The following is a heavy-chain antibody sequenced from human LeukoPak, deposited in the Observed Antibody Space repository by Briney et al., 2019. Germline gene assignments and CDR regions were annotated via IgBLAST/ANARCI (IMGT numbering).Heavy chain of an antibody. CDR3: ARSSSGGRAAFDI. CDR2: IWYDGSNK. V-gene: IGHV3-33*01. D-gene: IGHD2-15*01. J-gene: IGHJ3*02. Sequence: GGSLRLSCAASGFTFSSYGMPWVRQAPGKGLEWVAVIWYDGSNKYYADSVKGRFTISRDNSKNTLYLQMNSLRAEDTAVYYCARSSSGGRAAFDIWGQGTMVTVSS. CDR1: GFTFSSYG.